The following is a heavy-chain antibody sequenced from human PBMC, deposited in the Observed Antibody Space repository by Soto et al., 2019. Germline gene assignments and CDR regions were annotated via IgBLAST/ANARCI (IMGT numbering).Heavy chain of an antibody. D-gene: IGHD6-13*01. CDR1: GYTFTSYT. J-gene: IGHJ4*02. V-gene: IGHV1-3*01. Sequence: DSVKVSCKASGYTFTSYTLHWVRQAPGQRLEWMGWINAGNGNTKYSQKFQGRVTITRDTSASTAYMELSSLRSEDTAVYYCESGGSSWPIDHCGQGSLVTVSS. CDR2: INAGNGNT. CDR3: ESGGSSWPIDH.